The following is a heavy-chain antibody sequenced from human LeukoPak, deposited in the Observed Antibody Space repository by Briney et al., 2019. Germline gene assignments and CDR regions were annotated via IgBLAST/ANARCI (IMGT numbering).Heavy chain of an antibody. J-gene: IGHJ4*02. CDR3: AKDQYYYDRRPSAFDY. Sequence: GRSLRLSCAASGFTFSSYGMHWVRQAPGKGLEWVAVISYDGSNKYYADSVKGRFTISRDNSKNTLYLQMNSLRAEDTAVYYCAKDQYYYDRRPSAFDYWGQGTLVTVSS. CDR2: ISYDGSNK. CDR1: GFTFSSYG. D-gene: IGHD3-22*01. V-gene: IGHV3-30*18.